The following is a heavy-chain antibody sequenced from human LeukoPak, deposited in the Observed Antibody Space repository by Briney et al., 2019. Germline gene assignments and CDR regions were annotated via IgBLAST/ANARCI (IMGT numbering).Heavy chain of an antibody. CDR1: GYTFTGYY. D-gene: IGHD6-13*01. CDR3: ARGPHSSSWYRNWFDP. CDR2: INPNSGGT. V-gene: IGHV1-2*02. Sequence: GASVKVSCKASGYTFTGYYMHWVRQAPGQGLEWMGWINPNSGGTNYAQKFQGRVTMTRDTSISTAYIELSRLRSDDTAVYYCARGPHSSSWYRNWFDPWGQGTLVTVSS. J-gene: IGHJ5*02.